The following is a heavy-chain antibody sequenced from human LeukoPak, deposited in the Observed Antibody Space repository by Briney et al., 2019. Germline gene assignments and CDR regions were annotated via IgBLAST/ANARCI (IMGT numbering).Heavy chain of an antibody. J-gene: IGHJ2*01. Sequence: GESLKISCKGFGYSFTRNWIGWVRQMPGKGLEWMGIIYPGDSDTRYSPSFQGQVTISADKSINTAYLQWSSLKASDTAMYYCARRVVNNRNWYFNLWGRGTLATVSS. D-gene: IGHD4-23*01. V-gene: IGHV5-51*01. CDR2: IYPGDSDT. CDR1: GYSFTRNW. CDR3: ARRVVNNRNWYFNL.